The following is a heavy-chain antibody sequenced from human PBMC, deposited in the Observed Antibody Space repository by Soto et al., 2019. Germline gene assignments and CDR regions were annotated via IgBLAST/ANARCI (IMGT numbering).Heavy chain of an antibody. D-gene: IGHD1-26*01. V-gene: IGHV1-2*02. CDR1: GYTFTGYY. Sequence: GASVKVSCKASGYTFTGYYMHWVRQAPGQGLEWMGWINPNSGGTNYAQKFQGRVTITADKSTSTAYMELSSLRSEDTAVYYCASNTGSYYEYYYYGMDVWGQGTTVTVSS. CDR3: ASNTGSYYEYYYYGMDV. J-gene: IGHJ6*02. CDR2: INPNSGGT.